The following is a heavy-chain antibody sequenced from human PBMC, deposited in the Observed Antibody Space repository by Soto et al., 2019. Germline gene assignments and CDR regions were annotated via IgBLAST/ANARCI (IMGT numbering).Heavy chain of an antibody. V-gene: IGHV4-31*03. Sequence: QVQLQESGPGLVKPSQTLSLTCTVSGGSISSGGYYWSWIRQHPGKGLEWIGYIYYSGSTYYNPSPKGRVTISVDTSKNQFSLKLGSVSAADTAVYYCARDRFCSGGSCYSDLFWFDPWGQGTLVTVSS. D-gene: IGHD2-15*01. CDR2: IYYSGST. J-gene: IGHJ5*02. CDR1: GGSISSGGYY. CDR3: ARDRFCSGGSCYSDLFWFDP.